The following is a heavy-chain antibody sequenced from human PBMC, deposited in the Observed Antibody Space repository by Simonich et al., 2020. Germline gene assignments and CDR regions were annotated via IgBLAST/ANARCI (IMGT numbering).Heavy chain of an antibody. D-gene: IGHD6-13*01. CDR1: GYSISSGYY. V-gene: IGHV4-38-2*01. J-gene: IGHJ6*02. CDR2: IYHSGST. Sequence: QVQLQESGPGLVKPSETLSLTCAVSGYSISSGYYWGWIRQPPGKALEWIGSIYHSGSTYYNPSLKSRVTISVDTSKNQFSRKLSSVTAADTAVYYCARVGYSNYYYYGMDVWGQGTTVTVSS. CDR3: ARVGYSNYYYYGMDV.